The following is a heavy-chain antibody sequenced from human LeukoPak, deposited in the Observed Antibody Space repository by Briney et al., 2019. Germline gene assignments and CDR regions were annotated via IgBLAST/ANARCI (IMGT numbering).Heavy chain of an antibody. J-gene: IGHJ4*02. D-gene: IGHD5-18*01. CDR1: GFTFSSYW. CDR2: INSDGSGT. V-gene: IGHV3-74*01. Sequence: GGSLRLSCAASGFTFSSYWMHWVRQAPGKGLVWVSRINSDGSGTSYADSVKGRFTISRDNAKNTLYLQMNGLRAEDTALYYCARDGKRGYSYGYTDYWGQGTLVTVSS. CDR3: ARDGKRGYSYGYTDY.